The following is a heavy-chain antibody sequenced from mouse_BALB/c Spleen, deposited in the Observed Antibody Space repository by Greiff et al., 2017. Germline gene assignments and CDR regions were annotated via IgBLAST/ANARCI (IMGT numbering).Heavy chain of an antibody. Sequence: EVQLVESGPGLVKPSQSLSLTCSVTGYSITSGYYWNWIRQFPGNKLEWMGYISYDGSNNYNPSLKNRISITRDTSKNQFFLKLNSVTTEDTATYYCARGENYDTYWGQGTLVTVSA. CDR2: ISYDGSN. V-gene: IGHV3-6*02. D-gene: IGHD2-4*01. CDR1: GYSITSGYY. CDR3: ARGENYDTY. J-gene: IGHJ3*01.